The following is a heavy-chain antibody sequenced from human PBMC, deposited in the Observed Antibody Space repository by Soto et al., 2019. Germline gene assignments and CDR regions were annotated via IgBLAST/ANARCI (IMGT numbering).Heavy chain of an antibody. D-gene: IGHD6-19*01. CDR2: IDWGDEK. Sequence: SGPTLVNPIQTLTLTCTFSGFSLSTSGMCVSWIRQPPGKALEWLALIDWGDEKYYSTSLKTRLTISKDTSKNQVVLTMTNMDPVDTATYYCARIRNTRGSGWYYFDYWGQGTLVTVSS. J-gene: IGHJ4*02. CDR1: GFSLSTSGMC. CDR3: ARIRNTRGSGWYYFDY. V-gene: IGHV2-70*01.